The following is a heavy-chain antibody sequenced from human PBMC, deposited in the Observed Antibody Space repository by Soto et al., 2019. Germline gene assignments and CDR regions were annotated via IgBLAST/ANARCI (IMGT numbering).Heavy chain of an antibody. CDR2: ISTSGGST. V-gene: IGHV3-23*01. J-gene: IGHJ4*02. CDR1: GFTFNAYS. D-gene: IGHD1-1*01. Sequence: DVQLLESGGSLVQPGGSLRLSCAASGFTFNAYSLSWVRQAPGKGLEWVSAISTSGGSTYYADSVKGRFTISRDNSQNALYLPLNSLRAEDTAVYYCARPDGPTYNFRYWGQGTLVTVSS. CDR3: ARPDGPTYNFRY.